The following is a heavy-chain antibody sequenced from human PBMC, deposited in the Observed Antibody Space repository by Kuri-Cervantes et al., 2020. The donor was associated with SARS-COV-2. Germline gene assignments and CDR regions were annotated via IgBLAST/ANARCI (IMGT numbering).Heavy chain of an antibody. CDR3: ARGYCSSTSCPPYYYYGMDV. CDR1: GFTFSSYE. CDR2: ISSSSSTI. Sequence: LSLTCAASGFTFSSYEMNWVRQAPGKGLEWVSYISSSSSTIYYADSVKGRFTISRDNAKNSLYLQMNSLRDEDTAVYYCARGYCSSTSCPPYYYYGMDVWGQGTTVTVSS. V-gene: IGHV3-48*02. D-gene: IGHD2-2*01. J-gene: IGHJ6*02.